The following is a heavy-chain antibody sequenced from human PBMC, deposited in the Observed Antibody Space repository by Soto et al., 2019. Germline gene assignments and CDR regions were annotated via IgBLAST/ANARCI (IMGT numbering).Heavy chain of an antibody. J-gene: IGHJ4*02. CDR3: ARIGGWYDIDF. CDR2: IFYNGTA. Sequence: SETLSLTCSVSGVSFSSGSFHWSWIRQPPGKGLHFSGSIFYNGTANYRPPFTNCGSISIDTPQSQIFLQMISVAAADTGVYYCARIGGWYDIDFWGQGSLVTVSS. CDR1: GVSFSSGSFH. D-gene: IGHD6-19*01. V-gene: IGHV4-61*01.